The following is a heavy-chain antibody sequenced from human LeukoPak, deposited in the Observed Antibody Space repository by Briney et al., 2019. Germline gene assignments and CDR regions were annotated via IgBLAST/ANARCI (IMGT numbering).Heavy chain of an antibody. CDR3: ARGYNGYFYY. Sequence: SETLSLTCTVSGGSISSYYWSWIRQPAGKGLEWIGRIYNSGTTNYNPSLKSRVTMSVDTSDNHFSLKLTSVTAADTAVYCCARGYNGYFYYWGQGTLVTVSS. V-gene: IGHV4-4*07. CDR1: GGSISSYY. J-gene: IGHJ4*02. D-gene: IGHD1-1*01. CDR2: IYNSGTT.